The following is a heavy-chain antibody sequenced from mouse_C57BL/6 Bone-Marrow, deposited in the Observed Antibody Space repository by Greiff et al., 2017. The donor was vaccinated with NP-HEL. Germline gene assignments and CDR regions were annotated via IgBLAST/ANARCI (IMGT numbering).Heavy chain of an antibody. CDR1: GFNIKDDY. J-gene: IGHJ2*01. CDR3: TTWAQATRDYFDY. V-gene: IGHV14-4*01. D-gene: IGHD3-2*02. Sequence: VQLKESGAELVRPGASVKLSCTASGFNIKDDYMHWVKQRPEQGLEWIGWIDPGNGDTEYASKLQGRATITADTSSNTAYLQLSSLTSEDTAVYYGTTWAQATRDYFDYWGQGTTRTVSS. CDR2: IDPGNGDT.